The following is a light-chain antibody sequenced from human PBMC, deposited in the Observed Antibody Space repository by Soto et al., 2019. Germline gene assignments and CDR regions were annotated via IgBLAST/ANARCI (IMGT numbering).Light chain of an antibody. CDR3: SSYTSTNTQL. V-gene: IGLV2-14*03. Sequence: QAVVTQPASVSGSPGQSITISCTGTSSDVGGYNFVSWYQQHPGKAPKLMIYDVSNRPSGVSNRFSGSKSGNTASLTISGIQAEDEAHYYCSSYTSTNTQLFGGGTKLTVL. CDR2: DVS. CDR1: SSDVGGYNF. J-gene: IGLJ2*01.